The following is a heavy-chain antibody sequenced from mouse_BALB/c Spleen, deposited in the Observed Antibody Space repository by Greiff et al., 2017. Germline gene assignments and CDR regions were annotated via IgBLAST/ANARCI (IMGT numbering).Heavy chain of an antibody. CDR2: ISSGGST. J-gene: IGHJ2*01. CDR1: GFTFSSYA. D-gene: IGHD2-2*01. CDR3: ARTNYYGYDDFDY. Sequence: EVKLVESGGGLVKPGGSLKLSCAASGFTFSSYAMSWVRQTPEKRLEWVASISSGGSTYYPDSVKGRFTISRDNARNILYLQMSSLRSEDTAMYYCARTNYYGYDDFDYWGQGTTLTVSS. V-gene: IGHV5-6-5*01.